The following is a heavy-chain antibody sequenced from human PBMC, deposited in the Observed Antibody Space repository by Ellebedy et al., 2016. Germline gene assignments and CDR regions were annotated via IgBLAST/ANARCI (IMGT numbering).Heavy chain of an antibody. CDR3: ARLVGLAHFDY. Sequence: GSLRLSXTVSGGSISSSSYYWGWFRQPPGKGLEWIGTIYYSGSTYYNPSLKSRVTISVDTSKNQFSLKLTSLTAADTAVYYCARLVGLAHFDYWGQGTLVTVSS. CDR1: GGSISSSSYY. V-gene: IGHV4-39*01. J-gene: IGHJ4*02. CDR2: IYYSGST. D-gene: IGHD2-15*01.